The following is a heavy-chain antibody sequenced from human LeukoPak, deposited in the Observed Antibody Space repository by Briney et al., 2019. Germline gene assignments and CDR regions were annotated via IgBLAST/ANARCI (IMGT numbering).Heavy chain of an antibody. CDR1: GFTFSDKW. J-gene: IGHJ5*02. D-gene: IGHD1-7*01. V-gene: IGHV3-7*03. CDR3: ARVGWELVNLHFDP. Sequence: AGGSLRLSCVASGFTFSDKWMSWVRQALGKGPEWVASIKKDGSQKYYVDSVKGRFTISRDNAQNSLYLQMSSLRVEDTAIYSCARVGWELVNLHFDPWGQGTLVTVSS. CDR2: IKKDGSQK.